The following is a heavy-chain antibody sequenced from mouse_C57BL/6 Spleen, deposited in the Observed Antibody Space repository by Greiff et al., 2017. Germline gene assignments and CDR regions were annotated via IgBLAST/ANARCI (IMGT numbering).Heavy chain of an antibody. V-gene: IGHV1-80*01. CDR3: ERIMGVCDY. J-gene: IGHJ2*01. Sequence: QVQLKQSGAELVKPGASVKISCKASGYAFSSYWMNWVKQRPGQGLEWIGQIYPGDGDTNYNGKFKGKAQLTADKASSTADMQLSSLTSEDSAVYFCERIMGVCDYWGQGTTLTGSS. CDR1: GYAFSSYW. CDR2: IYPGDGDT.